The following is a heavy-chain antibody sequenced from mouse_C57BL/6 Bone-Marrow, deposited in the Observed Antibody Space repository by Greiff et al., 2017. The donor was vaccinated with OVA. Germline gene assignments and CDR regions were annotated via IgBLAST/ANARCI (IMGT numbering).Heavy chain of an antibody. CDR2: IRSKSNNYAT. Sequence: GGGLVQPKGSLKLSCAASGFSFNTYAMNWVRQAPGKGLEWVARIRSKSNNYATYYADSVKARFPISRDDSESMLYLQMNNLKTEDAARYYCVRLTGNYAMDYWGQGTSVTVSS. CDR1: GFSFNTYA. V-gene: IGHV10-1*01. D-gene: IGHD4-1*01. J-gene: IGHJ4*01. CDR3: VRLTGNYAMDY.